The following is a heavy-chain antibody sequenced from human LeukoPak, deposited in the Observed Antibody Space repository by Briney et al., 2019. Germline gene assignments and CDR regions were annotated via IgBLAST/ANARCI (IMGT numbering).Heavy chain of an antibody. CDR1: GGSVSGYY. D-gene: IGHD5-18*01. J-gene: IGHJ4*02. CDR3: ARSHRGGYSYGWGPYYFDY. CDR2: INHSGST. V-gene: IGHV4-34*01. Sequence: PSETLSLNCTVYGGSVSGYYWSWIRQPPGKGLEWIGEINHSGSTNYNPSLKSRVTISVDTSKNQFSLKLSSVTAADTAVYYCARSHRGGYSYGWGPYYFDYWGQGTLVTVSS.